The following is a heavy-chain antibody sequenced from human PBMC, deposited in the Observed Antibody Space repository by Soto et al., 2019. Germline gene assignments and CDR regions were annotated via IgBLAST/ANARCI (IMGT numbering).Heavy chain of an antibody. V-gene: IGHV1-69*01. J-gene: IGHJ4*02. CDR2: IIPIFGTA. CDR3: TRVSSGYDFAY. Sequence: QVQLVQSGAEVKKPGSSVKVSCKASGGTFSSYAISWVRQAPGQGLEWMGGIIPIFGTANYAQKFQGRVTTTANEHTSAAYLELSSLRSEYTAVYYCTRVSSGYDFAYWGQGTLVTVSS. D-gene: IGHD5-12*01. CDR1: GGTFSSYA.